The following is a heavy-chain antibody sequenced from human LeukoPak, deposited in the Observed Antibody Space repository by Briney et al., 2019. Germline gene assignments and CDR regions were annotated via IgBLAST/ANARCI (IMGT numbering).Heavy chain of an antibody. CDR2: IKEDGSET. J-gene: IGHJ4*02. Sequence: GGSLRLSCAASGFIFKKYWMNWVRQVPGKGLECLANIKEDGSETYYADSVKGRFTISRDNAKDSLFLQMDSLRVEDTAVYFCARELGNGDTYANVPLGHWGQGTLVTVSS. CDR3: ARELGNGDTYANVPLGH. D-gene: IGHD5-18*01. CDR1: GFIFKKYW. V-gene: IGHV3-7*01.